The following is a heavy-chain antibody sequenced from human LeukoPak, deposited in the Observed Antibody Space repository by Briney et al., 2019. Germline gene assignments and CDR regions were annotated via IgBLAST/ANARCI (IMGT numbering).Heavy chain of an antibody. CDR2: INPSGGST. J-gene: IGHJ5*02. Sequence: ASVKVSCKASGYTFTGYYMHWVRQAPGQGLEWMGIINPSGGSTSYAQKFQGRVTMTRDTSTSTVYMELSSLRSEDTAVYYCARDRAGLAAAGNNWFDPWGQGTLVTVSS. D-gene: IGHD6-13*01. CDR1: GYTFTGYY. V-gene: IGHV1-46*01. CDR3: ARDRAGLAAAGNNWFDP.